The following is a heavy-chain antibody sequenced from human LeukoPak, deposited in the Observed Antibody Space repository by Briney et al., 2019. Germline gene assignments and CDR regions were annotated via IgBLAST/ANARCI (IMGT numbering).Heavy chain of an antibody. CDR2: IYSGGST. CDR1: GFTVSSNY. D-gene: IGHD5-18*01. V-gene: IGHV3-66*01. CDR3: ARDREYSYGWTMFDY. Sequence: QSGGSLRLSCAASGFTVSSNYMSWVRQAPGKGLEWVSVIYSGGSTYYADSVKGRFTISRDNSKNTLYLQMNSLRAEDTAVYYCARDREYSYGWTMFDYWGQGTLVTVSS. J-gene: IGHJ4*02.